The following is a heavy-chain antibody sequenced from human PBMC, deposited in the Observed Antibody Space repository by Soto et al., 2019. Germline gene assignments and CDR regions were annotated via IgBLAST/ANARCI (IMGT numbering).Heavy chain of an antibody. V-gene: IGHV3-30*18. D-gene: IGHD6-13*01. CDR3: AKAAYSTSWYLPFDS. CDR1: GFTFNSYG. CDR2: ISFDGSSQ. J-gene: IGHJ4*02. Sequence: SGGSLRLSCAASGFTFNSYGMHWVRQAPGKGLEWVALISFDGSSQFYADSVKGRFTISRDNSENTVYLQMNSLRAVDTAVYYCAKAAYSTSWYLPFDSWGQGALVTVSS.